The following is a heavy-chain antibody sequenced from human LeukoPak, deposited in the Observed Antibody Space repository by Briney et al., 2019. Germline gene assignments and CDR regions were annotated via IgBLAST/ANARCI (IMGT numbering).Heavy chain of an antibody. CDR1: GFSFSSYW. D-gene: IGHD3-10*01. Sequence: PGGSLRLSCAASGFSFSSYWMAWVRQSPGKGLEWVANIKPDGSEKYYVDSVKGRCTISRDNAKNALYLEVDSLRAADMAVYYCARERMYSGSGSTYPYYDYWGQGTLVTVSS. CDR2: IKPDGSEK. V-gene: IGHV3-7*01. CDR3: ARERMYSGSGSTYPYYDY. J-gene: IGHJ4*02.